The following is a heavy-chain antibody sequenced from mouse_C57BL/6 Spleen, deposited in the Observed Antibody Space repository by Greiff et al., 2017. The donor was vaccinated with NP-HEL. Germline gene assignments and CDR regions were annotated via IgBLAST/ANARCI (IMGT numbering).Heavy chain of an antibody. CDR3: ARSSYYYGSSLYYFDY. V-gene: IGHV1-81*01. J-gene: IGHJ2*01. D-gene: IGHD1-1*01. CDR2: IYPRSGNT. Sequence: VQLQESGAELARPGASVKLSCKASGYTFTSYGISWVKQRTGQGLEWIGEIYPRSGNTYYNEKFKGKATLTADKSSSTAYMELRSLTSEDSAVYFCARSSYYYGSSLYYFDYWGQGTTLTVSS. CDR1: GYTFTSYG.